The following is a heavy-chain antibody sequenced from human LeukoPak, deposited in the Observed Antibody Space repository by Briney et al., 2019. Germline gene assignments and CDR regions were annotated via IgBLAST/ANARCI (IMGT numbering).Heavy chain of an antibody. CDR2: IYYSGST. CDR3: AILGYCSGGSCYDDY. J-gene: IGHJ4*02. Sequence: SETLSLTCAVSGGSISSGGYSWSWIRQPPGKGLEWIGYIYYSGSTYYNPSLKSRVTIPVDTSKNQFSLKLSSVTAADTAVYYCAILGYCSGGSCYDDYWGQGTLVTVSS. D-gene: IGHD2-15*01. V-gene: IGHV4-30-2*05. CDR1: GGSISSGGYS.